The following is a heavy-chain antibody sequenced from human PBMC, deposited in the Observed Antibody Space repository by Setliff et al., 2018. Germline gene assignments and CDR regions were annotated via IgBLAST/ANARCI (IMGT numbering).Heavy chain of an antibody. CDR1: GYRFSNYG. V-gene: IGHV1-18*01. Sequence: ASVKVSCKASGYRFSNYGINWVRQAPGQGLEWMGWISAHNDNTNFAQKFQGRVTMTIDTPTSTAYMELRSLRSDDTAVYYCARVGSLAPLYYGNYWGQGTLVTVSS. J-gene: IGHJ4*02. D-gene: IGHD3-10*01. CDR3: ARVGSLAPLYYGNY. CDR2: ISAHNDNT.